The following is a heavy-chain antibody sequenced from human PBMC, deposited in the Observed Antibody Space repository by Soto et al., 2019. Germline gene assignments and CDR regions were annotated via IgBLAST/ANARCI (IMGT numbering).Heavy chain of an antibody. Sequence: SETLSLTCTVSAASITSSYWSWIRQPPEKGLEWVGYVHYSGATNYNPSLNSRVTISIDTSKSQFSLNLRSVTAADTAVYYCARLPGIPVPATSYYYHYMDVWGKGTTVTVSS. J-gene: IGHJ6*03. CDR3: ARLPGIPVPATSYYYHYMDV. D-gene: IGHD6-19*01. CDR1: AASITSSY. V-gene: IGHV4-59*08. CDR2: VHYSGAT.